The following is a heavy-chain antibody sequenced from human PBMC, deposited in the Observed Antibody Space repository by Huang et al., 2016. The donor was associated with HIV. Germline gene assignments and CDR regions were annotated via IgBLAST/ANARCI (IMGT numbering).Heavy chain of an antibody. CDR1: GFTFSNAW. J-gene: IGHJ3*02. Sequence: EVQLVESGGGLVKPGGSLRLSCAASGFTFSNAWMSWVRQAPGRGLEGVGRIKSKTDGGTTDYAAPVKGRFTISRDDSKNTLYLQMNTLKTEDTAVYYCTTDRDYGDYVADAFDIWGQGTMVTVSS. CDR3: TTDRDYGDYVADAFDI. V-gene: IGHV3-15*01. CDR2: IKSKTDGGTT. D-gene: IGHD4-17*01.